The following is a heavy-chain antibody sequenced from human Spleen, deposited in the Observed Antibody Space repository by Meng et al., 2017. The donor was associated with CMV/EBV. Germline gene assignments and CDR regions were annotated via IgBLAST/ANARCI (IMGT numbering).Heavy chain of an antibody. CDR2: ISSFSSPI. Sequence: ETLSLTCAASGFTFRTYSMSWVRQAPGRGLEWVSYISSFSSPIHYADSVRGRFTISRDNAKNSLYLQMDSLRAEDTAVYYCARDTDYVNGYGLDVWGQGITVTVSS. CDR3: ARDTDYVNGYGLDV. V-gene: IGHV3-48*04. J-gene: IGHJ6*02. D-gene: IGHD3-16*01. CDR1: GFTFRTYS.